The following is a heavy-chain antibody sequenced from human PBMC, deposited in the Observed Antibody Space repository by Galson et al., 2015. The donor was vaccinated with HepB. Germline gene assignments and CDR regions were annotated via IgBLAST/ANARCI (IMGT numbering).Heavy chain of an antibody. D-gene: IGHD1-26*01. CDR3: ARGGGKFSCYYHGMDV. CDR2: ISSYSDT. CDR1: GYNFMNYG. V-gene: IGHV1-18*04. J-gene: IGHJ6*02. Sequence: SVKVSCKASGYNFMNYGISWVRQAPGQGLEWIGWISSYSDTKNAQKFQGRVTLTTDTSTTTGYMELRSLRSDDTAVYYCARGGGKFSCYYHGMDVWGQGTTVTVSS.